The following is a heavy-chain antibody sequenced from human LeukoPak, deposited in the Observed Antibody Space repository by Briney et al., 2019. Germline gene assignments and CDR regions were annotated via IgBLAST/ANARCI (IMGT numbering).Heavy chain of an antibody. CDR2: IYFTGST. V-gene: IGHV4-59*02. J-gene: IGHJ4*02. CDR3: ARVTAAGGGFDH. D-gene: IGHD2-15*01. CDR1: GGSVSGYH. Sequence: SETLSLTCTVSGGSVSGYHWSWIRQPPGQGLECIGHIYFTGSTTYNPSLKSRVTISVDTSQNQFSLRLSSVTAADTAVYYCARVTAAGGGFDHWGQGTLVTVSS.